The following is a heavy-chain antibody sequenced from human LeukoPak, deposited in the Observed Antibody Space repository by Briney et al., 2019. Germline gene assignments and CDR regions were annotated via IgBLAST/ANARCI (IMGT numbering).Heavy chain of an antibody. V-gene: IGHV6-1*01. CDR3: ARSDSGWNNWFAP. D-gene: IGHD6-19*01. CDR2: TYYGSTWFN. Sequence: SQTLSLTCAISGDSVSSTSATWNWIRQSPSRGLEWLGRTYYGSTWFNDYALSVKSRITINPDTSNNHFSLQLNSVTPEDTAVYYCARSDSGWNNWFAPWGQGTLVTVSS. J-gene: IGHJ5*02. CDR1: GDSVSSTSAT.